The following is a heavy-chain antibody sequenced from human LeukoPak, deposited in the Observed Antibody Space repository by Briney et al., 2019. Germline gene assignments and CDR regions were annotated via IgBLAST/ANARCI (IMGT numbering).Heavy chain of an antibody. CDR1: AYSISSAYY. CDR2: IYHSGST. CDR3: ARDQAYCGGDCYFDF. Sequence: PSETLSLTCAVSAYSISSAYYWGWIRQPPGKGLEWIGSIYHSGSTDYNPSLKSRVTISVDTSKNQFSLKLRSVTAADTAVYYCARDQAYCGGDCYFDFWGQGTLVTVSS. D-gene: IGHD2-21*02. V-gene: IGHV4-38-2*02. J-gene: IGHJ4*02.